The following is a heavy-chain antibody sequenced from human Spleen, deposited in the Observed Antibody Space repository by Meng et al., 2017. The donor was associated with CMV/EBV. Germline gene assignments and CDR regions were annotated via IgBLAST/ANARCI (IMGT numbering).Heavy chain of an antibody. D-gene: IGHD2/OR15-2a*01. CDR2: VNHSGDT. Sequence: SETLSLTCAVYGGSFSGYYWTWIRQPPGKGLEWIGEVNHSGDTNYSPSLKSRVTISVDTSKNQFSLKLSSVTAADTAVYYCARGGGSTNYYYYYGMDVWGQGTTVTVSS. J-gene: IGHJ6*02. V-gene: IGHV4-34*01. CDR3: ARGGGSTNYYYYYGMDV. CDR1: GGSFSGYY.